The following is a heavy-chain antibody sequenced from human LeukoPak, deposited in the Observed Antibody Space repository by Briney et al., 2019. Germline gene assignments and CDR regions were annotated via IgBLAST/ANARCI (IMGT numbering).Heavy chain of an antibody. CDR3: AIDDSSGYYFRY. Sequence: PGGSLRLSCAASGFTFSSYAMHWVRQAPGKGLEWVAVISYDGSNKYYADSVKGRFTISRDNSKNTLYLQMNSLRAEDTAVYYCAIDDSSGYYFRYWGQGTLVTVSS. J-gene: IGHJ4*02. CDR2: ISYDGSNK. CDR1: GFTFSSYA. V-gene: IGHV3-30-3*01. D-gene: IGHD3-22*01.